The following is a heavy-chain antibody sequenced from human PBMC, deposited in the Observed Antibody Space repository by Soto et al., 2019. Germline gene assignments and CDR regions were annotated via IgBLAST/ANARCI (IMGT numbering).Heavy chain of an antibody. CDR1: GGSISSSSYY. J-gene: IGHJ6*03. D-gene: IGHD2-2*01. V-gene: IGHV4-39*01. Sequence: QLQLQESGPGLVKPSETLSLTCTVSGGSISSSSYYWGWIRQPPGKGLEWIGSIYYSGSTYYNQSLKCGVSVSADTSKSQCSLKLSSVTAADTAVYYCARPQYCSSTSCFRYYFYYYMDVWGKGTTVTVSS. CDR2: IYYSGST. CDR3: ARPQYCSSTSCFRYYFYYYMDV.